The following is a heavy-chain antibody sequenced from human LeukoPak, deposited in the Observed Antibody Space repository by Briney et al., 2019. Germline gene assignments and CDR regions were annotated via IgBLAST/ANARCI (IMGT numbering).Heavy chain of an antibody. D-gene: IGHD1-1*01. CDR3: ARERKYDSNFDY. CDR2: INSDGGTT. Sequence: GGSLRLSCGASGFTFGTYWMHWVRQAPGKGLVWVSGINSDGGTTTYADSVKGRFTISRDNAKNSVYLQMNSLRAEDTAVYYCARERKYDSNFDYWGQGTLVTVSS. V-gene: IGHV3-74*01. CDR1: GFTFGTYW. J-gene: IGHJ4*02.